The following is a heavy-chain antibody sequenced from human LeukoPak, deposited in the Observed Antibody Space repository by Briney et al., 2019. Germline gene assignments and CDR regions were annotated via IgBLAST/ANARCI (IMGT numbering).Heavy chain of an antibody. CDR3: ARGNPDYCSGGSCYLIIDWFDP. Sequence: SETLSLTCTVSGGSISSGDYYWSWIRQPPGKGLEWIGYIYHSGSTHFNPSLKSRVTISVDTSKNQFSLKLSSVTAADTAVYFCARGNPDYCSGGSCYLIIDWFDPWGQGTLVTVSS. CDR1: GGSISSGDYY. V-gene: IGHV4-30-4*01. J-gene: IGHJ5*02. D-gene: IGHD2-15*01. CDR2: IYHSGST.